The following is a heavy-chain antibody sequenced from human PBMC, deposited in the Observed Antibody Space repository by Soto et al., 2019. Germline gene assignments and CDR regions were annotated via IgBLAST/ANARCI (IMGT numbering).Heavy chain of an antibody. CDR1: GYTFATYD. CDR3: ARSDGYNFNWLDS. CDR2: MNPNSGNT. V-gene: IGHV1-8*01. Sequence: QVQLVQSGAEVKTPGPSLKVSCKASGYTFATYDITWVRQAPGQGLEWMGWMNPNSGNTGYAQKFQGRLTMTRDTALSVAHMELSSLRNEDTAVYYCARSDGYNFNWLDSWGQGTLVTVSA. J-gene: IGHJ5*01. D-gene: IGHD2-21*01.